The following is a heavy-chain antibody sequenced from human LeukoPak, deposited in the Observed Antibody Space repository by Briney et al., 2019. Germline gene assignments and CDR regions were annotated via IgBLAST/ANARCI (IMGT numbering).Heavy chain of an antibody. V-gene: IGHV3-33*01. D-gene: IGHD2-15*01. Sequence: GGSLRLSCAASGFTFSSYGMHWVRQAPGKGLEWVAVIWYNGSNKYYADSVKGRFTISRDNSKNTLYLQMNSLRAEDTAVYYCARGPGWSYYYYYYGMDVWGQGTTVTVSS. CDR2: IWYNGSNK. J-gene: IGHJ6*02. CDR1: GFTFSSYG. CDR3: ARGPGWSYYYYYYGMDV.